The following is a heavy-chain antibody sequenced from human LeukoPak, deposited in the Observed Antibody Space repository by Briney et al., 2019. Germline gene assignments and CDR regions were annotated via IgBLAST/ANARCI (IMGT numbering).Heavy chain of an antibody. Sequence: GASVKVSCKASGYTFTNYYIHWVRQAPGQGLEWLGVINPSGGGTTYAQKFQGRVTMTRDMSTSTAYMELNKLRSDDTAVYYCARGYYDSPVDYFDYWGQGTLVTVSS. CDR3: ARGYYDSPVDYFDY. D-gene: IGHD3-22*01. V-gene: IGHV1-46*01. CDR1: GYTFTNYY. CDR2: INPSGGGT. J-gene: IGHJ4*02.